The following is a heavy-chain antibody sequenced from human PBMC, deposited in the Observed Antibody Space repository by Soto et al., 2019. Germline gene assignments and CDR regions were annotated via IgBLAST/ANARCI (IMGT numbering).Heavy chain of an antibody. CDR3: TSDGYNSGDFDY. D-gene: IGHD5-12*01. V-gene: IGHV3-15*01. Sequence: EVQLVESGGGLVKPGGSLRLSCAASGFTFSNAWMSWVRQAPGKGLEWVGRIKSKTDGGTTDYAAPVKGRFTISRDDSKNTLYLQMNSLKTEDTAVYYCTSDGYNSGDFDYWGQGTLVTVSP. CDR1: GFTFSNAW. CDR2: IKSKTDGGTT. J-gene: IGHJ4*02.